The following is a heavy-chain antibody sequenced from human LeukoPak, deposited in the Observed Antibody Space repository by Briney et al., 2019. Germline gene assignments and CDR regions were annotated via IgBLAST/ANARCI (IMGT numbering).Heavy chain of an antibody. Sequence: PGGSLRLSCAASGFTFSDYYISWIRQAPGKGLEWVSYISSSSSYTNYADSVKGRFTISRDNAKNSLYLQMNSLRAEDTAVYYCARVRGSADYGDSWGQGTLVTVSS. D-gene: IGHD3-10*01. J-gene: IGHJ4*02. CDR1: GFTFSDYY. V-gene: IGHV3-11*06. CDR3: ARVRGSADYGDS. CDR2: ISSSSSYT.